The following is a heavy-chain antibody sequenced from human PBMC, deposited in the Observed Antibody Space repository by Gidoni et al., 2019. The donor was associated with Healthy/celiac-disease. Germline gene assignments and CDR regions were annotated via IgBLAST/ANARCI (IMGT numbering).Heavy chain of an antibody. Sequence: QVQLVQSGAEVKKPGASVTVSCKASGYTFTSYYMHWVRQAPGQGLEWMGIINPSGGSTSYAQKFQGRVTMTRDTSTSTVYMELSSLRSEDTAVYYCAREFGIVGATGWFDPWGQGTLVTVSS. J-gene: IGHJ5*02. V-gene: IGHV1-46*01. CDR3: AREFGIVGATGWFDP. CDR2: INPSGGST. CDR1: GYTFTSYY. D-gene: IGHD1-26*01.